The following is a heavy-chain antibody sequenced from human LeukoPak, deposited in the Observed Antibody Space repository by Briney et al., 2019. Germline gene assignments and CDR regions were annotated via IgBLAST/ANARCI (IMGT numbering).Heavy chain of an antibody. CDR3: ARVVVYSSGWYENNWFDP. J-gene: IGHJ5*02. V-gene: IGHV4-59*11. Sequence: SETLSITSTVSGGSISSHYWSWIRQPPGKGLEWIGYVYYSGSTNYNPSLNSRVTISVDTSKNQFSLKLSSVTAADTAVYYCARVVVYSSGWYENNWFDPWGQGTLVSVSS. CDR2: VYYSGST. D-gene: IGHD6-19*01. CDR1: GGSISSHY.